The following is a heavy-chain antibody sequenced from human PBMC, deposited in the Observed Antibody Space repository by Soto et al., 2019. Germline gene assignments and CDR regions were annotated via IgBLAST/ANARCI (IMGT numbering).Heavy chain of an antibody. D-gene: IGHD6-25*01. V-gene: IGHV5-51*01. Sequence: PGESLKISCKGSGYSFTSYWIGWVRQMPGKGLEWMGIIYPGDSDTRYSPSFQGQVTISADKSISTAYLQWSSLKASDTAMYYCARDVIAAAPPYYYYGMDVWGQGTTVTVS. CDR1: GYSFTSYW. CDR3: ARDVIAAAPPYYYYGMDV. J-gene: IGHJ6*02. CDR2: IYPGDSDT.